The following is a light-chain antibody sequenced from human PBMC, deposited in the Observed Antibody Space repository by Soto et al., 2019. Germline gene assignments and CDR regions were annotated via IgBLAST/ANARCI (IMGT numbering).Light chain of an antibody. V-gene: IGLV1-40*01. CDR1: SSNIGAGYD. CDR2: GNS. Sequence: QSVLTQPPSVSGAPGQRVTISCTGSSSNIGAGYDVHWYQQLPGTAPKLLIHGNSNQPSGVPDRFSGSKSGTSASLAITGLQAEDEADYYCQSYDSSLSGSRVFGGGTKLTVL. J-gene: IGLJ2*01. CDR3: QSYDSSLSGSRV.